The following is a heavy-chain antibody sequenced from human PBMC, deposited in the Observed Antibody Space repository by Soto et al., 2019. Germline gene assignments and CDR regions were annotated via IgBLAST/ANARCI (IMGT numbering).Heavy chain of an antibody. Sequence: GASVKVSCKASGGTFSSYAISWVRQAPGQGLEWMGGIIPIFGTANYAQKFQGRVTITADESTSTAYMELSSLRSEDTAVYYCASRNPAQDYYDSSGPNYYWGQGTLVTVSS. D-gene: IGHD3-22*01. V-gene: IGHV1-69*13. CDR3: ASRNPAQDYYDSSGPNYY. J-gene: IGHJ4*02. CDR1: GGTFSSYA. CDR2: IIPIFGTA.